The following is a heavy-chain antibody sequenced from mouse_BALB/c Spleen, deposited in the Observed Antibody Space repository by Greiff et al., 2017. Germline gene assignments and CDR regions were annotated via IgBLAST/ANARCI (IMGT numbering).Heavy chain of an antibody. V-gene: IGHV5-12-1*01. CDR2: ISSGGGST. D-gene: IGHD1-2*01. CDR1: GFAFSSYD. J-gene: IGHJ4*01. CDR3: ARFGTTATFYAMDY. Sequence: EVMLVESGGGLVKPGGSLKLSCAASGFAFSSYDMSWVRQTPEKRLEWVAYISSGGGSTYYPDTVKGRFTISRDNAKNTLYLQMSSLKSEDTAMYYCARFGTTATFYAMDYWGQGTSVTVSS.